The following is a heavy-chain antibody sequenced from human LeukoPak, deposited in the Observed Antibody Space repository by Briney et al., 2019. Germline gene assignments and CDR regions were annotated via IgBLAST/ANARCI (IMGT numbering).Heavy chain of an antibody. CDR1: GYTFTGYY. V-gene: IGHV1-2*02. CDR3: ARAGITMVRGAEFDY. CDR2: INPNSGGT. Sequence: GASVKVSCKASGYTFTGYYMHWVRQAPGQGLEWMGWINPNSGGTNYAQKFQGRVTMTRDTSISTAYMELSRLRSDDTAVYYCARAGITMVRGAEFDYWGQGTLVTVSS. J-gene: IGHJ4*02. D-gene: IGHD3-10*01.